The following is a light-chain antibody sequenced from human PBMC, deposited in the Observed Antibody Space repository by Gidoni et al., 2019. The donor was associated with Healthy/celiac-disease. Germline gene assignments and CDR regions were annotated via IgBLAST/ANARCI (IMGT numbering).Light chain of an antibody. CDR2: DAS. J-gene: IGKJ4*01. CDR3: QQRSNWPPALT. Sequence: EIVLTPSLATLSLSPGERAILSCRARQSVSSYLACYHQEPGQAPRLLIYDASNRATGIPARFSGSGSGTDFNLTISSIEPEDFAVDYCQQRSNWPPALTFGGGTKVEIK. CDR1: QSVSSY. V-gene: IGKV3-11*01.